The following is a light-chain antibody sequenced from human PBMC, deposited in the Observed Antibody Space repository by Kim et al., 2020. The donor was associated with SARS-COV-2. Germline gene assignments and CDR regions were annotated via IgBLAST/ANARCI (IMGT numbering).Light chain of an antibody. V-gene: IGLV1-47*01. CDR2: RNT. Sequence: GQTVSISCSGTNSNIGHNFFYWYQQVPGSAPILTFFRNTERPSGVPYRFSGPKSGTSASLAISGLRSHDEADYYCATWDDSLRGGVFGGGTQLTVL. CDR3: ATWDDSLRGGV. CDR1: NSNIGHNF. J-gene: IGLJ3*02.